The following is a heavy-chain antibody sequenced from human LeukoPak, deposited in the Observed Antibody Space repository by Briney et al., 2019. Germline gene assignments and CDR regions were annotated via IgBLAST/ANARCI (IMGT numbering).Heavy chain of an antibody. V-gene: IGHV3-23*01. CDR3: ANQYYDFWSGYYSPSHY. J-gene: IGHJ4*02. CDR2: ISGNGGST. CDR1: GFTFSSYA. Sequence: GGSLRLSCAASGFTFSSYAMSWVRQAPGKGLEWVSTISGNGGSTYYADSVKGRFTISRDNSKNTLYLQMNSLRAEDKAVYYCANQYYDFWSGYYSPSHYWGQGTLVTVSS. D-gene: IGHD3-3*01.